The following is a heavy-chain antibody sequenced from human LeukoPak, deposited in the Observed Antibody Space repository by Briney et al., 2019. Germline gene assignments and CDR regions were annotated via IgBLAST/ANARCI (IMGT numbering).Heavy chain of an antibody. CDR1: GYSISSGYY. D-gene: IGHD2-8*02. J-gene: IGHJ6*03. CDR3: ARAYRGTVYYYYYMDV. CDR2: IYHSGST. V-gene: IGHV4-38-2*02. Sequence: PSETLSLTCTVSGYSISSGYYWGWIRQPPGKGLEWIGSIYHSGSTYYNPSLKSRVTISVDTSKNQFSLKLSSVTAADTAVYYCARAYRGTVYYYYYMDVWGNGTTVTVSS.